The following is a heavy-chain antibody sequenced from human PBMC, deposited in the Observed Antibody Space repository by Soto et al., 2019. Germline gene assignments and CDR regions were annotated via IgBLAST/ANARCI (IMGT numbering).Heavy chain of an antibody. CDR3: GRDGHDSSGYYYGDY. CDR2: ISAYNGNT. V-gene: IGHV1-18*01. D-gene: IGHD3-22*01. Sequence: GASVKVSCKASGYTFTSYGISWVRQAPGQGLEWMGWISAYNGNTNYAQKLQGRVTMTTDTSTSTAYMELRSLRSDDTAVYYCGRDGHDSSGYYYGDYWGQGTLVTVSS. CDR1: GYTFTSYG. J-gene: IGHJ4*02.